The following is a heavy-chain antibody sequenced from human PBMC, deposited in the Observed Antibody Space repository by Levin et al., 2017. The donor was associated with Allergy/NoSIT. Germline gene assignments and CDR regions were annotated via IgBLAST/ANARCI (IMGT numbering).Heavy chain of an antibody. D-gene: IGHD3-9*01. V-gene: IGHV3-74*01. CDR3: ARTPEGYFDWLPDWYFDR. CDR2: INSDGSST. J-gene: IGHJ2*01. CDR1: GFTFSSYW. Sequence: HPGGSLRLSCAASGFTFSSYWMHWVRQAPGKGLVWVSRINSDGSSTSYADSVKGRFTISRDNAKNTLYLQMNSLRAEDTAVYYCARTPEGYFDWLPDWYFDRWGRGTLVTVSS.